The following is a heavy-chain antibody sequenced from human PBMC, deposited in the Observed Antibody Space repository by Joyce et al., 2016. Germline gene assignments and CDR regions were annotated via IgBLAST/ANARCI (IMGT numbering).Heavy chain of an antibody. D-gene: IGHD2-8*01. V-gene: IGHV3-21*01. CDR3: ARSSYTNGIFDY. J-gene: IGHJ4*02. CDR1: GFTFSSYS. Sequence: EVQLVESGGGLVKPGGSLSLSCAASGFTFSSYSMSWVRQAPGKGRGWVSSLSSSSTYRKYTDSVKGRFTISRDNAKNSLYLQMNSLRVEDTAVYYCARSSYTNGIFDYWGQGTLVTVSS. CDR2: LSSSSTYR.